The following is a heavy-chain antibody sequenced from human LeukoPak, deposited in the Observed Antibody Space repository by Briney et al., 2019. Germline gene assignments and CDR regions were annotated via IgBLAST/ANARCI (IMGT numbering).Heavy chain of an antibody. CDR2: IRSKANSYAT. D-gene: IGHD2-21*01. Sequence: TGGSLRLSCAASGLPFSSSAMHWVRHASGKGLEWVGRIRSKANSYATAYAASVKGRFTISRDDSKNTAYLQMNRLNTECTSVYYCARRYLLAAFDIWGQGTMVVDSS. CDR1: GLPFSSSA. V-gene: IGHV3-73*01. CDR3: ARRYLLAAFDI. J-gene: IGHJ3*02.